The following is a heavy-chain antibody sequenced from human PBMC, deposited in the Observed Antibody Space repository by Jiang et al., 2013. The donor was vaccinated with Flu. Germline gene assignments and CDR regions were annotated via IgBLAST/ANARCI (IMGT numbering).Heavy chain of an antibody. CDR2: ITSTSVTI. CDR3: ARVPAKQQLVLFDY. CDR1: GFTFSSHS. J-gene: IGHJ4*02. V-gene: IGHV3-48*01. Sequence: QLVESGGGLVQPGGSLRLSCAASGFTFSSHSMNWVRQAPGKGLEWISYITSTSVTIYYADSVKGRFTISRDNAKNSLYLQMNSLRVEDTAVYYCARVPAKQQLVLFDYWGQGALVTVSS. D-gene: IGHD6-13*01.